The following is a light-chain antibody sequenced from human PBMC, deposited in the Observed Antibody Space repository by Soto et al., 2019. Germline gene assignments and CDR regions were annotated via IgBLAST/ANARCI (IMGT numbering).Light chain of an antibody. V-gene: IGLV7-46*01. CDR2: DTS. Sequence: QALVTQEPSLTVSPGGTVILTCGSSSGTVTSGHYPYWFQQKPGQAPKTLIYDTSIKHSWTPARFSGSLLGGKAALTLSGAQPEDEAEYYCLLSYSGPRVFGGGTKLTVL. J-gene: IGLJ3*02. CDR3: LLSYSGPRV. CDR1: SGTVTSGHY.